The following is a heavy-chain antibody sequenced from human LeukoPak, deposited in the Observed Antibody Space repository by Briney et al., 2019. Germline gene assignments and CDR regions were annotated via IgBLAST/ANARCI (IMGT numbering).Heavy chain of an antibody. D-gene: IGHD2-21*01. V-gene: IGHV4-39*06. CDR1: GGSLNSFSHY. Sequence: SETLSLTCSVPGGSLNSFSHYWAWIRQPPGKGLEWIGCIFSSGSTYYNPSLQSRVTFSLDKSNNHFALKLTSLTAADTAVYYCARGLAHGGIANWFDPWGQGTLVNVSS. CDR3: ARGLAHGGIANWFDP. CDR2: IFSSGST. J-gene: IGHJ5*02.